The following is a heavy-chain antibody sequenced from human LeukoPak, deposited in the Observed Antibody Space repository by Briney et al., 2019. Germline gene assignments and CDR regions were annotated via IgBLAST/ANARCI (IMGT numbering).Heavy chain of an antibody. J-gene: IGHJ4*02. V-gene: IGHV4-61*01. Sequence: SETLSLTCTVSGVSVSSGSYYWSWIRQPPGKGLEWIGYIYYSGSTNYNPSLKSRVTISVDTSKNQFSLKLSSVTAADTAVYYCARGDPYGDYIHFDYWGQGTLVTVSS. CDR2: IYYSGST. CDR3: ARGDPYGDYIHFDY. CDR1: GVSVSSGSYY. D-gene: IGHD4-17*01.